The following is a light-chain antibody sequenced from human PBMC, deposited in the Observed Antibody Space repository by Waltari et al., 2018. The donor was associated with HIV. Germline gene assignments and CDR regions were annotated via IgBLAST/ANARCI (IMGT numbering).Light chain of an antibody. J-gene: IGLJ3*02. CDR2: KVS. V-gene: IGLV2-23*02. CDR3: CSYVGSSTWV. CDR1: RSDFGSYNL. Sequence: QSALTQPASVSGSPGQSITISCTGTRSDFGSYNLVSWYQRHPGKAPKLMIYKVSKRPSGVSNRFSGSKSGNTASLTISGLQAEDEADYYCCSYVGSSTWVFGGGTKLTVL.